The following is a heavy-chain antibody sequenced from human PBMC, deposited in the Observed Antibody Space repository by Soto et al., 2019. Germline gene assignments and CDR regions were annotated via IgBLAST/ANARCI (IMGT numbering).Heavy chain of an antibody. CDR3: ATSNTTCPGCYS. Sequence: QVQLQESGPGLVKPSETLSLTCIVSVVSISSGYCTWIRQSPGKGLECIGYISHSGLRHYRASLQSRLTMSVETSKNQFSLNLTAVTAADTAIYYCATSNTTCPGCYSWGQGTLVTVSS. J-gene: IGHJ5*02. CDR2: ISHSGLR. V-gene: IGHV4-59*01. D-gene: IGHD2-2*01. CDR1: VVSISSGY.